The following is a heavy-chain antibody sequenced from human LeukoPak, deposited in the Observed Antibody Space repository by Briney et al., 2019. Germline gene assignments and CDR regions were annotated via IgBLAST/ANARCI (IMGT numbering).Heavy chain of an antibody. V-gene: IGHV3-23*01. CDR1: GFAFSSYA. CDR3: AKSLISSSWYRGVDY. Sequence: GGSLRLSCAASGFAFSSYAMSWVRQAPGKGLDWVSAISGSGGSTYYADSVKGRFTISRDNSKNTLYLQMNSLRAEDTAVYYCAKSLISSSWYRGVDYWGQGTLVTVSS. J-gene: IGHJ4*02. D-gene: IGHD6-13*01. CDR2: ISGSGGST.